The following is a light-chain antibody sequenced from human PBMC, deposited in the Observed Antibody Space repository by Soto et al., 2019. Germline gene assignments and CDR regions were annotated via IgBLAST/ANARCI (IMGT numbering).Light chain of an antibody. CDR2: KVS. V-gene: IGKV2-30*02. J-gene: IGKJ1*01. CDR1: QSLVHSDGDTY. CDR3: MQGRHWPWT. Sequence: DVVMTQSPLSLPVTLGQPASVSCRSSQSLVHSDGDTYLNWFQQRPGQSPRRLIYKVSNRDSGVPDRFSGSVSGTDFTLKISRVEAEDVGVYYCMQGRHWPWTFGQGTKVEIK.